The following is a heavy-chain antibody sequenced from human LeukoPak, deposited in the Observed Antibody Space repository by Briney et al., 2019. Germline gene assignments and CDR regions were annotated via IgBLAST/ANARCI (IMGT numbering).Heavy chain of an antibody. CDR3: AKLLWFGELHDY. J-gene: IGHJ4*02. Sequence: PGGSLRPSCAASGFTFSSYGMHWVRQAPGRGLEWVAVISYDGSNKYYADSVKGRFTISRDNSKNTLYLQMNSLRAEDTAVYYCAKLLWFGELHDYWGQGTLVTVSS. V-gene: IGHV3-30*18. D-gene: IGHD3-10*01. CDR2: ISYDGSNK. CDR1: GFTFSSYG.